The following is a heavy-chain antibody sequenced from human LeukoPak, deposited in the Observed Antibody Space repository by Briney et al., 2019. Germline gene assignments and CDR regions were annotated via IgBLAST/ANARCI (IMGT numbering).Heavy chain of an antibody. J-gene: IGHJ4*02. Sequence: EGSLRLSCAASGFTFDDYGMSWVRQAPGKGLGWDSGINWNGGSTGYADSVKGRFTISRDNAKNSLYLQMNSLRAEDTAVYYCARDHCSSTSCPLGWGQGTLVTVSS. CDR2: INWNGGST. CDR3: ARDHCSSTSCPLG. D-gene: IGHD2-2*01. CDR1: GFTFDDYG. V-gene: IGHV3-20*04.